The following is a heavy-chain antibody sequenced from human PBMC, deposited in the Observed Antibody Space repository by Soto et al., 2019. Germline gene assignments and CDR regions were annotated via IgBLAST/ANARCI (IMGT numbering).Heavy chain of an antibody. D-gene: IGHD6-13*01. J-gene: IGHJ4*02. CDR1: GFTSYDYA. V-gene: IGHV3-9*01. CDR3: AKDIREYSSSWSLGY. CDR2: ISWNSGSI. Sequence: SLTLSCAASGFTSYDYAMHWVRQDPGKGLEWVSGISWNSGSIGYADSVKGRFTISRDNAKNSLYLQMNSLRAEDTALYYCAKDIREYSSSWSLGYWGQGTLVTVSS.